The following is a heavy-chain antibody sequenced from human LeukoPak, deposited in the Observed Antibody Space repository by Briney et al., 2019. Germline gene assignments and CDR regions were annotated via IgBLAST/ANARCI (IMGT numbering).Heavy chain of an antibody. V-gene: IGHV4-4*07. CDR1: GGSIGSFY. J-gene: IGHJ6*03. CDR3: ARVNYDILTEYYYYYYMDV. CDR2: IYTSGST. Sequence: SETLSLTCSVSGGSIGSFYWSWIRQPAGKGLEWIGRIYTSGSTNYNPSLKSRVTMSVDTSKNQFSLKLSSVTAADTAVYYCARVNYDILTEYYYYYYMDVWGKGTTVTISS. D-gene: IGHD3-9*01.